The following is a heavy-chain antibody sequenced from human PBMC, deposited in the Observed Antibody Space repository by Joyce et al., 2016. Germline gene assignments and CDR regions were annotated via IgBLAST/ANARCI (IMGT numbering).Heavy chain of an antibody. J-gene: IGHJ4*02. Sequence: EVQLVQSGGEVKQPGESLKISCKGVGYSFTSYWLCWVRQMRGKGLELMVIINPEDPDTRDCPSILGQIPSSVDRSIKTAHVRWGSLRTSDTAIYYCARSAVRGTLSPFFDYWGQGSLVTVSS. CDR1: GYSFTSYW. V-gene: IGHV5-51*01. D-gene: IGHD3-16*01. CDR2: INPEDPDT. CDR3: ARSAVRGTLSPFFDY.